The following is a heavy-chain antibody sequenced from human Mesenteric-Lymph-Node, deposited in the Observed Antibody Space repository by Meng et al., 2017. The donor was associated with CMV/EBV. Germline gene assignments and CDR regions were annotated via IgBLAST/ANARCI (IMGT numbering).Heavy chain of an antibody. CDR1: GGSFSGYY. V-gene: IGHV4-34*01. J-gene: IGHJ6*02. CDR3: ATGTYYCSTTSCYPDV. CDR2: INHSGST. D-gene: IGHD2-2*01. Sequence: SETLSLTCAVYGGSFSGYYWSWIRQPPGKGLEWIGEINHSGSTNYNPSLKSRVTISVDTSKDQFSLKLSSVTAADTAVYYCATGTYYCSTTSCYPDVWGQGTTVTVSS.